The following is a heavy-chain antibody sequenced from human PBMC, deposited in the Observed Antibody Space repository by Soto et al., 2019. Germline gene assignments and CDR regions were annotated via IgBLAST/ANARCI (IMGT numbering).Heavy chain of an antibody. D-gene: IGHD4-4*01. CDR2: LYGGGDT. Sequence: LVETGGGLIQPGGSLRLSCVASGLSVSSNYMSWVRQAPGKGLEWVSTLYGGGDTYYADSVKGRFTSSRDNSKNTLYLQMNSLRAEDTAVYFCARDGYSSNWFVTWGPGTLVTVSS. CDR3: ARDGYSSNWFVT. J-gene: IGHJ5*02. V-gene: IGHV3-53*02. CDR1: GLSVSSNY.